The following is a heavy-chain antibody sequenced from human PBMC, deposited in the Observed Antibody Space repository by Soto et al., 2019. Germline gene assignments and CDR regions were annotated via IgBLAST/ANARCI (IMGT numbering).Heavy chain of an antibody. D-gene: IGHD3-9*01. J-gene: IGHJ6*02. CDR1: GYSFTSYW. CDR3: ARPLRYYDILTGYSTYYYYGMDV. V-gene: IGHV5-51*01. CDR2: IYPGDSDT. Sequence: GESLKISCKGSGYSFTSYWVGWVRQMPGKGLEWMGIIYPGDSDTRYSPSFQGRVTISADKSISTAYLQWSSLKASDTAMYYCARPLRYYDILTGYSTYYYYGMDVWGQGTTVTVS.